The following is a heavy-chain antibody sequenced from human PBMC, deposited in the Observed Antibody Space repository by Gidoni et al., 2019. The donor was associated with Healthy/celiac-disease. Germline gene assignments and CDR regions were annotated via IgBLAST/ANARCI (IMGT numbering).Heavy chain of an antibody. CDR1: GFPFRSYW. D-gene: IGHD2-2*01. Sequence: EVQLVESGGGLVQPGGSLRLSCAASGFPFRSYWMSWFRQAPGKGLEWVANIKQDGSEKYYVDSVKGRFTISRDNAKNSLYLQMNSLRAEDTAVYYCARVGGSCSSTSCYHLHYYYYYYMDVWGKGTTVTVSS. J-gene: IGHJ6*03. CDR3: ARVGGSCSSTSCYHLHYYYYYYMDV. V-gene: IGHV3-7*03. CDR2: IKQDGSEK.